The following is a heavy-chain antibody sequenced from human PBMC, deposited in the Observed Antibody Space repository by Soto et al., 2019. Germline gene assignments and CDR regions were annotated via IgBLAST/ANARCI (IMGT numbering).Heavy chain of an antibody. CDR1: VFIFTSYS. D-gene: IGHD6-19*01. Sequence: GGSLRLSCATSVFIFTSYSMVWVRLAPGKGLEWVASISSGSDSIFYSDSVKGRFTVSRDNAKNSVFLHMNNLRADDTAVYFCARDRSADRFVQYFQHWGQGTQVTVSS. CDR3: ARDRSADRFVQYFQH. V-gene: IGHV3-21*01. CDR2: ISSGSDSI. J-gene: IGHJ1*01.